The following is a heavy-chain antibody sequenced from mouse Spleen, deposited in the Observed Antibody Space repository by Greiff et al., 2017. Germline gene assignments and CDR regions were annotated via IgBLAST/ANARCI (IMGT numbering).Heavy chain of an antibody. V-gene: IGHV14-4*01. J-gene: IGHJ2*01. Sequence: EVQLQQSGAELVRPGASVKLSCTASGFNIKDDYMHWVKQRPEQGLEWIGWIDPENGDTEYASKFQGKATITADTSSNTAYLQLSSLTSDDTAVYYCTTGDYGYWGQGTTLTVSS. CDR1: GFNIKDDY. CDR2: IDPENGDT. CDR3: TTGDYGY. D-gene: IGHD1-1*02.